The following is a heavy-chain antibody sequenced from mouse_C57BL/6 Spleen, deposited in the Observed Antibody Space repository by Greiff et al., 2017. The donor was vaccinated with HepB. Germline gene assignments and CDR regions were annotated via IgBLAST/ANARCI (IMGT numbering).Heavy chain of an antibody. CDR1: GYAFSSSW. CDR3: AKDYYGSSYAYWYFDV. J-gene: IGHJ1*03. CDR2: IYPGDGDT. D-gene: IGHD1-1*01. V-gene: IGHV1-82*01. Sequence: VQLKESGPELVKPGASVKISCKASGYAFSSSWMNWVKQRPGKGLEWIGRIYPGDGDTNYNGKFKGKATLTADKSSSTAYMQLSSLTSEDSAVYFCAKDYYGSSYAYWYFDVWGTGTTVTVSS.